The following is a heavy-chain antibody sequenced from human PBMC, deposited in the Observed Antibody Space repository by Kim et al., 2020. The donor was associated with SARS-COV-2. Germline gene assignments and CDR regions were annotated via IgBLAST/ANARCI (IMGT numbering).Heavy chain of an antibody. Sequence: YAQKFQGRVTMTEDTSTDTAYMELSSLRSEDTAVYYCATGLRGSGDAFDIWGQGTMVTVSS. D-gene: IGHD3-10*01. V-gene: IGHV1-24*01. J-gene: IGHJ3*02. CDR3: ATGLRGSGDAFDI.